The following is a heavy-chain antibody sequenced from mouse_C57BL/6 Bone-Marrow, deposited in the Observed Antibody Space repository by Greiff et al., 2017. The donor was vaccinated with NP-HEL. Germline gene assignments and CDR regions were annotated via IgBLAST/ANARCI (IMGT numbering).Heavy chain of an antibody. CDR1: GYTFTSYW. CDR3: ARYTPMS. J-gene: IGHJ1*03. D-gene: IGHD5-1-1*01. CDR2: IDPSDSYT. Sequence: QVQLQQPGAELVKPGASVKLSCKASGYTFTSYWMQWVKQRPGQGLEWIGEIDPSDSYTNYNQKFKGKATLTVDTSSSTAYMQLSSLTSEDSAVYYCARYTPMSWGTGTTVTVSS. V-gene: IGHV1-50*01.